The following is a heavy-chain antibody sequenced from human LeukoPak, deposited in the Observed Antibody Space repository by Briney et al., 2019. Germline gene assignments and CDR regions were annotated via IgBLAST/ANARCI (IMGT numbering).Heavy chain of an antibody. CDR3: AKDLSSSWNYFDY. CDR1: GFTFSSYA. CDR2: ISGSGGST. Sequence: GGSLRLSCAASGFTFSSYAMNWGRQAPGKGLEWVSGISGSGGSTYYADSVKGRVTISRDNSKNTLYLQMNSLRAEDTAVYYCAKDLSSSWNYFDYWGQGTLGTVSS. V-gene: IGHV3-23*01. D-gene: IGHD6-13*01. J-gene: IGHJ4*02.